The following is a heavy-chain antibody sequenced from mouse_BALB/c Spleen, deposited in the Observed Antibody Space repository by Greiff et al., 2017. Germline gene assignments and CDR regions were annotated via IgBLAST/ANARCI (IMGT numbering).Heavy chain of an antibody. Sequence: VQLQQSGAELARPGASVKLSCKASGYTFTSYWMQWVKQRPGQGLEWIGAIYPGDGDTRYTQKFKGKATLTADKSSSTAYMQLSSLASEDSAVYYCARGTGTNYFDYWGQGTTLTVSS. V-gene: IGHV1-87*01. D-gene: IGHD4-1*01. CDR2: IYPGDGDT. CDR1: GYTFTSYW. J-gene: IGHJ2*01. CDR3: ARGTGTNYFDY.